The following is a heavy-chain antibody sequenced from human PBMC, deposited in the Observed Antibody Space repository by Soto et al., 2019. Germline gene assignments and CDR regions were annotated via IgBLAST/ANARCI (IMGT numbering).Heavy chain of an antibody. D-gene: IGHD3-10*01. CDR2: IVVGSGNT. V-gene: IGHV1-58*02. Sequence: QMQLVQSGPEVKKPGTSVKVSCKASGFTFTSSAMQWVRQARGQRLEWIGWIVVGSGNTNYAQKFQERVTITRDRSTSAAYMELSSLSSEDTAVYYCAADPYYYGSGYWYFDLWGRGTLVTVSS. CDR1: GFTFTSSA. J-gene: IGHJ2*01. CDR3: AADPYYYGSGYWYFDL.